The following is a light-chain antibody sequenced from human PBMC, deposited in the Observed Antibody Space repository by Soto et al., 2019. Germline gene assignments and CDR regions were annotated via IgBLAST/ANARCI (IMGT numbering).Light chain of an antibody. V-gene: IGLV1-47*02. CDR2: SNN. J-gene: IGLJ1*01. CDR1: SSNIGTIY. CDR3: AAWDDSLSGYV. Sequence: QSVLTQPPSASGTPGQRVTISCSGSSSNIGTIYVSWYQQLPGTAPKLLIYSNNQRPSGVPDRFSGSKSGTSASLAISGLRSDDEADYYCAAWDDSLSGYVFGTGTKLTVL.